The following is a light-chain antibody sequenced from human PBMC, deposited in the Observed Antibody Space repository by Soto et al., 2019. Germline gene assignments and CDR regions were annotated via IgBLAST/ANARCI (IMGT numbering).Light chain of an antibody. CDR2: GAS. Sequence: EIVLTQSPGTLSLSPGERATLSCRASQSVSSSFLAWYQQKPGQAPRILIYGASSRATGIPDRFSGSGSGTDFTLAISRLEPEDFAVYYCQQYGRSPWTFGQGTKLEIK. CDR1: QSVSSSF. J-gene: IGKJ1*01. V-gene: IGKV3-20*01. CDR3: QQYGRSPWT.